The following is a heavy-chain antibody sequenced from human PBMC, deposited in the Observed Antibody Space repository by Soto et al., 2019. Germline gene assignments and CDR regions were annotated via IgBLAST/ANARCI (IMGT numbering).Heavy chain of an antibody. D-gene: IGHD3-22*01. V-gene: IGHV4-30-2*01. CDR2: IYHSGST. CDR3: ARGGTYDSSGYDLDY. Sequence: SETLSLTCAVSGGSVSSGGYSWSWIRQPPGKGLEWIGYIYHSGSTYYNPSLRSRVTISVDRSKNQFSLKLSSVTAADTAVYYCARGGTYDSSGYDLDYWGQGTLVTVSS. J-gene: IGHJ4*02. CDR1: GGSVSSGGYS.